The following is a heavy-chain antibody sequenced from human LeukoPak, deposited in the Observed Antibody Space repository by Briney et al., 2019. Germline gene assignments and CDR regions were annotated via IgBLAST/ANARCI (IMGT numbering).Heavy chain of an antibody. J-gene: IGHJ4*02. CDR1: GFTFSSYA. Sequence: GGSLRLSCAASGFTFSSYAMSWVRQAPGKGLEWVSAISGSGGSTYYADSVKGRFTISRDNSKNTLYLQMNSLRAEDTAIYYCAKGGRYSSSWYFFDYWGQGTLVTVSS. D-gene: IGHD6-13*01. V-gene: IGHV3-23*01. CDR3: AKGGRYSSSWYFFDY. CDR2: ISGSGGST.